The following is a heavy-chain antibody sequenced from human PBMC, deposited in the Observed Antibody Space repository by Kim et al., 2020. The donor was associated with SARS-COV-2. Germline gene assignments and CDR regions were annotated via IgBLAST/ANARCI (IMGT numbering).Heavy chain of an antibody. Sequence: GGSLRLSCAASGFTFSSYSMNWVRQAPGKGLEWVSYISSSSSTIYYADSVKGRFTISRDNAKNSLYLQMNSLRDEDTAVYYCAREGARITMIVVFHYFDYWGQGTMVTVSS. D-gene: IGHD3-22*01. CDR2: ISSSSSTI. V-gene: IGHV3-48*02. CDR1: GFTFSSYS. J-gene: IGHJ4*02. CDR3: AREGARITMIVVFHYFDY.